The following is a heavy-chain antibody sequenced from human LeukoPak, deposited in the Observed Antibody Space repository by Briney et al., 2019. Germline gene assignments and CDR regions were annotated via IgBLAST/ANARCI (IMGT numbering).Heavy chain of an antibody. CDR3: ARGYYDYVWGSYRYTVWFDP. CDR2: IYYSGST. CDR1: GGSISSYY. J-gene: IGHJ5*02. V-gene: IGHV4-59*01. Sequence: SETLSLTCTVSGGSISSYYWSWIRQPPGKGLEWIGYIYYSGSTNYNPSLKSRVTIPVDTSKNQFSLKLSSVTAADTAVYYCARGYYDYVWGSYRYTVWFDPWGQGTLVTVSS. D-gene: IGHD3-16*02.